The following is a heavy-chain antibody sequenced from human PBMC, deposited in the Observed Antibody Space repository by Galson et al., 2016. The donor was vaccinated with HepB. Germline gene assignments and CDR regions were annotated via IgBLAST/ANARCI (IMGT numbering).Heavy chain of an antibody. CDR3: ARIIKTGTTSHFDY. CDR1: GFTFSDYY. Sequence: SLRLSCAASGFTFSDYYMNWIRQAPGKGLEWVSYISSSGSYIYYAGSVKGRFTISRDNAKNSLYLQMDSLRAEDTAVYYCARIIKTGTTSHFDYWGQGTLVTVSS. V-gene: IGHV3-11*04. CDR2: ISSSGSYI. D-gene: IGHD1-7*01. J-gene: IGHJ4*02.